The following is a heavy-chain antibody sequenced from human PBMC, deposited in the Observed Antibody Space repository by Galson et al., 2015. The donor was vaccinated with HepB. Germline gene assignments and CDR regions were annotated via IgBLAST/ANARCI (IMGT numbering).Heavy chain of an antibody. V-gene: IGHV3-53*01. CDR1: GFIVSSNH. CDR2: IHSGAST. Sequence: SLRLSCAVSGFIVSSNHMSWVRQAPGKGLEWVSVIHSGASTYYADSVKGRFTISRDNSKNTLYLQMNSLRVEDTAVYYCASGGPWTEGGADYWGQGTLVTVSS. CDR3: ASGGPWTEGGADY. J-gene: IGHJ4*02. D-gene: IGHD3-16*01.